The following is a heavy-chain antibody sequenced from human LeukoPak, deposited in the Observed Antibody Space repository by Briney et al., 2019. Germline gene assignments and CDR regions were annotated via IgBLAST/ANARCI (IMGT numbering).Heavy chain of an antibody. CDR3: ARVSYQEGVDY. CDR1: GGSISSSSYY. J-gene: IGHJ4*02. CDR2: IYYTGNT. V-gene: IGHV4-39*07. D-gene: IGHD2-2*01. Sequence: SSETLSLTCTVSGGSISSSSYYWGWIRQPPGKGLEWIGTIYYTGNTYHNPSLKSRVTISVDTSKNQFSLKLSSVTAADTAVYYCARVSYQEGVDYWGQGTLVTVSS.